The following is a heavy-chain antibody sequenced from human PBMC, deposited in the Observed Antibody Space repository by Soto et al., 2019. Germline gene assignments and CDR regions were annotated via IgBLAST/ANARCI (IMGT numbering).Heavy chain of an antibody. CDR2: IYYSGST. CDR3: ARVSRGTYYYYMDV. Sequence: PSETLSLTCTVSGGSISSYYWSWIRQPPGKGLEWIGYIYYSGSTNYNPSLKSRVTISVDTSKNQFSLKLSSVTAADTAVYYCARVSRGTYYYYMDVWGKGTTVTVSS. J-gene: IGHJ6*03. D-gene: IGHD1-7*01. CDR1: GGSISSYY. V-gene: IGHV4-59*01.